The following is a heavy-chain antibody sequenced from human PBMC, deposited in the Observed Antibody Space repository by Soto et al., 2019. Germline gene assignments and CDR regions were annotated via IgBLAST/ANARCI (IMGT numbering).Heavy chain of an antibody. D-gene: IGHD1-26*01. Sequence: GGSLRLSCEASGFAFSGSAMHWVRQAPGKGLEWVAIISQDGSNNYHADSVKGRFTISRDNSKNILYLQMNSLRVEDTAVYYCAKEKGGTYFFDSWGQGTLVTVSS. CDR1: GFAFSGSA. CDR3: AKEKGGTYFFDS. V-gene: IGHV3-30*18. CDR2: ISQDGSNN. J-gene: IGHJ4*02.